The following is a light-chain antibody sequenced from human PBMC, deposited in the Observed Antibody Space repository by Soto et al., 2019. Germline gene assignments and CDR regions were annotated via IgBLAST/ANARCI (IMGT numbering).Light chain of an antibody. Sequence: DIQMTQSPSSLSASVVGRVTSTCRASQGIRHYLAWYQQKPGKVPKLLIYEASNLQSGVPSRFRGGGSGTEFTLTISSLQPEDVATYYCQNFDSAPQTFGQGTKVDI. CDR1: QGIRHY. CDR2: EAS. V-gene: IGKV1-27*01. CDR3: QNFDSAPQT. J-gene: IGKJ1*01.